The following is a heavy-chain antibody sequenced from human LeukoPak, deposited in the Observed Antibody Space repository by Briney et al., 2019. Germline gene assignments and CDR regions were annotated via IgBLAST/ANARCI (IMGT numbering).Heavy chain of an antibody. CDR3: AKAGLDSSGPWYGMDV. J-gene: IGHJ6*02. Sequence: GGSLRLSCAASGFTFSDYYMSWIRQAPGKGLEWVSYISSSGSTIYYADSVKGRFTISRDNAKNSLYLQMNSLRAEDTAVYYCAKAGLDSSGPWYGMDVWGQGTTVTVSS. V-gene: IGHV3-11*01. D-gene: IGHD6-19*01. CDR2: ISSSGSTI. CDR1: GFTFSDYY.